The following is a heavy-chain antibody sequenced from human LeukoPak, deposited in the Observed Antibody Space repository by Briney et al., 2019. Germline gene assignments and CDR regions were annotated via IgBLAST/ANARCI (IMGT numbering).Heavy chain of an antibody. Sequence: PGGSLRLSCTTSGFTFGDHAMSWVRQAPGKGLEWVANIKEDGSEKFYVDSVKGRFTISRDNAKNSLSLQMNSLRAKDTAVYYCAREGGIIYLGAFDIWGQGTMVTVSS. CDR2: IKEDGSEK. CDR3: AREGGIIYLGAFDI. CDR1: GFTFGDHA. V-gene: IGHV3-7*03. J-gene: IGHJ3*02. D-gene: IGHD1-14*01.